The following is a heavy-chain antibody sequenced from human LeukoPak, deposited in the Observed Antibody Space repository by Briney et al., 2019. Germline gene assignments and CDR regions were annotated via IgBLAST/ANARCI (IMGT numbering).Heavy chain of an antibody. D-gene: IGHD3-9*01. Sequence: PGGSLRLPCAASGFTFSSYAMSWVRQAPGKGLEWVSTISGSGGSTYYADSVKGRFTISRDNSKNTLYLQMNSLRAEDTAVYYCAQIGDYDILTGYYKGPGPFDYWGQGTLVTVSS. CDR2: ISGSGGST. J-gene: IGHJ4*02. CDR3: AQIGDYDILTGYYKGPGPFDY. CDR1: GFTFSSYA. V-gene: IGHV3-23*01.